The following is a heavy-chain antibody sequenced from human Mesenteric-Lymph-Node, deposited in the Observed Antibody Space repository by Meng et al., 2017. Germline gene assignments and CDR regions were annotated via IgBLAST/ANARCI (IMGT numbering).Heavy chain of an antibody. J-gene: IGHJ5*02. Sequence: QVQQWGAGLLKPSDALPPPCAVYGGSLNDYGGCWIRQSPGKGLEWIGEINHSGSTNYNPSFKSRVTLSADTSKNQISLKLSSVTAADTAVYYCARGSYYIWGMIPWGQGTLVTVSS. CDR3: ARGSYYIWGMIP. D-gene: IGHD3-16*01. CDR2: INHSGST. CDR1: GGSLNDYG. V-gene: IGHV4-34*01.